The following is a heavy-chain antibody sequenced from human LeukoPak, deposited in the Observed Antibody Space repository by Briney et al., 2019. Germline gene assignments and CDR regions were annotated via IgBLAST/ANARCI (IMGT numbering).Heavy chain of an antibody. CDR2: IYYSGST. J-gene: IGHJ4*02. V-gene: IGHV4-39*01. CDR3: ASPDSSGWAKGDY. Sequence: PSETLSLTCTVSGGSISSSSYYWGWIRQPPGKGLEWIGSIYYSGSTYYNPSLKSRVTISVDTSKNQLSLKLSSVTAADTALYYCASPDSSGWAKGDYWGQGTLVTVSS. D-gene: IGHD6-19*01. CDR1: GGSISSSSYY.